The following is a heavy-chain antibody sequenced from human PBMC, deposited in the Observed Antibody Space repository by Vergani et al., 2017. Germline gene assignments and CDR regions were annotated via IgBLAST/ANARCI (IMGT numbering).Heavy chain of an antibody. D-gene: IGHD6-25*01. J-gene: IGHJ6*02. Sequence: EVQLVESGGGLVQPGGSLKLSCAASGFTFSGSAMHWVRQASGKGLEWVGRIRSKANSYATAYAASVKGRFTISRDDSKNTAYLQMNSLKTEDTAVYYWTGPASEYGMDVWGQGTTVTVSS. CDR2: IRSKANSYAT. CDR1: GFTFSGSA. CDR3: TGPASEYGMDV. V-gene: IGHV3-73*01.